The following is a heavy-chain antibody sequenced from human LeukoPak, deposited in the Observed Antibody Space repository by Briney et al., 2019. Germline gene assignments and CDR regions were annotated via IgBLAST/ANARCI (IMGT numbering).Heavy chain of an antibody. CDR1: GFTFDDYG. D-gene: IGHD5-18*01. CDR3: TKASGYSSGAVDY. CDR2: ISWNSGSI. J-gene: IGHJ4*02. Sequence: PGRSLRLSCAASGFTFDDYGMHWVRQAPGKGLEWVSGISWNSGSIGYADSVKGRFTISRDNAKSTLYLQMNSLRADDMALYHCTKASGYSSGAVDYWGQGTLVTVSS. V-gene: IGHV3-9*03.